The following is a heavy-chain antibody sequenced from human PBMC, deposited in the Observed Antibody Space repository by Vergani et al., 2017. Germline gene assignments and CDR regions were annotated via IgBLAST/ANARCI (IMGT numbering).Heavy chain of an antibody. CDR1: GGSISSSSYY. J-gene: IGHJ3*02. CDR3: ARLPMVLSAFDI. Sequence: QLQLQESGPGLVKPSETLSLTCTVSGGSISSSSYYWGWIRQPPGKGLEWIGSIYYSGSTYYNPSLKSRVTISVDTSKNQFSLKLSSVTAADTAVYYCARLPMVLSAFDIWGQGTMVTVSS. D-gene: IGHD4/OR15-4a*01. CDR2: IYYSGST. V-gene: IGHV4-39*01.